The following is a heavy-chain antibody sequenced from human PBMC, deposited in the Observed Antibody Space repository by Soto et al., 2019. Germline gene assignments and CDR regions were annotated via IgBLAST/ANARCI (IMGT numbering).Heavy chain of an antibody. J-gene: IGHJ6*02. V-gene: IGHV4-34*01. CDR1: GGSFSGYY. CDR2: INHSGST. Sequence: SETLSLTCAVYGGSFSGYYWSWIRQPPGKGLEWIGEINHSGSTNYNPSLKSRVTISVDTSKNQFSLKLSSVTAADTAVYYCARGGSIYGDGSARGGRSFRYYYYGMDVWGQGTTVTVSS. D-gene: IGHD4-17*01. CDR3: ARGGSIYGDGSARGGRSFRYYYYGMDV.